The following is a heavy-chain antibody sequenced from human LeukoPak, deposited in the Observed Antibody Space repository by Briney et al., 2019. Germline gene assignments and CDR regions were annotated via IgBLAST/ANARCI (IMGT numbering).Heavy chain of an antibody. CDR2: IYYSGST. J-gene: IGHJ4*02. Sequence: SETLSLTCTVSGGSISSSSYYWGWIRQPPGKGLVWIGSIYYSGSTYYNPSLKSRVTISVDTSKNQFSLKLSSVTAADTAVYYCARHYYDSSGYFHFVYWGQGTLVTVSS. D-gene: IGHD3-22*01. CDR1: GGSISSSSYY. CDR3: ARHYYDSSGYFHFVY. V-gene: IGHV4-39*01.